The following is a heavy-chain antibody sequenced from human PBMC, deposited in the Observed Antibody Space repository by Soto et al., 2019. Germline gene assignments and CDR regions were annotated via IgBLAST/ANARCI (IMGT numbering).Heavy chain of an antibody. J-gene: IGHJ4*02. CDR3: AKDGDYEYFDY. CDR2: INNNSGRK. CDR1: GFSFSSYT. V-gene: IGHV3-23*01. Sequence: GCLLLSCAASGFSFSSYTMNWVRQAPGKGLEWVSSINNNSGRKYYADSVKGRFTISRDNSKNTLFLQMNSLKAEDTAVYFCAKDGDYEYFDYWGQGTQVTVYS. D-gene: IGHD3-22*01.